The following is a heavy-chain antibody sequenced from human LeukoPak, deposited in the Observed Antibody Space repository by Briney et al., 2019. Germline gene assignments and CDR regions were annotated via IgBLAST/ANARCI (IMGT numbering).Heavy chain of an antibody. V-gene: IGHV3-23*01. Sequence: GGSLRLSCAASEFTFRNYAMSWVRQAPGKGLEWVSTISASAGSTFYADSVKGRFSISRDNSKNTLFLQMNSLRAEDTAVYYCAKVKRELWSAADYWGQGTLVTVSS. D-gene: IGHD1-26*01. CDR2: ISASAGST. CDR1: EFTFRNYA. J-gene: IGHJ4*02. CDR3: AKVKRELWSAADY.